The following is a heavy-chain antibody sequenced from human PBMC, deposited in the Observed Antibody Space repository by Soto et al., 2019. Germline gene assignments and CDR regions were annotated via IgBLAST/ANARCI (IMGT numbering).Heavy chain of an antibody. V-gene: IGHV5-51*01. CDR1: GYSFTNYC. J-gene: IGHJ4*02. Sequence: GESLKISCKGSGYSFTNYCIGWVRQMPGKGLEWMGIVYPGDSHTKYSPSFQGQVTISADKSISTAYLQWSSLKASDTAIYFCARNAYCGGDCYFPYYFDYWGQGTLVTVSS. CDR3: ARNAYCGGDCYFPYYFDY. CDR2: VYPGDSHT. D-gene: IGHD2-21*02.